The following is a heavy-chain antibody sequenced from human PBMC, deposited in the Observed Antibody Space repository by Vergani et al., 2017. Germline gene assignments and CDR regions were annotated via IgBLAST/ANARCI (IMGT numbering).Heavy chain of an antibody. J-gene: IGHJ6*01. CDR3: ARDGVGPWVGNAIMDG. CDR1: GFSFSSYS. CDR2: INNSSRCK. D-gene: IGHD3-10*01. Sequence: EVQLLESGGGLVKPGGSLRLSCAASGFSFSSYSMNWVRQAPGKGLEWVSSINNSSRCKYYTDSVKGRFTISRDNSKNSLYLEMNSLRAEDTAVYYCARDGVGPWVGNAIMDGWRKASTVTVSS. V-gene: IGHV3-21*01.